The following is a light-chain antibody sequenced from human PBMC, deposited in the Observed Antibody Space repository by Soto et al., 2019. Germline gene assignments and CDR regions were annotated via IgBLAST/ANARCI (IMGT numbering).Light chain of an antibody. CDR3: GAWDDSLRLYV. J-gene: IGLJ1*01. CDR1: SSNIGKYY. Sequence: QSALTQPPSVSAAPGQTVTISCSGSSSNIGKYYVSWYQQLPGEAPKLLIYDSNKRPSGIPERFSASRSGTSATLGITGLQTGDEADYYCGAWDDSLRLYVFXPGTKVTVL. CDR2: DSN. V-gene: IGLV1-51*01.